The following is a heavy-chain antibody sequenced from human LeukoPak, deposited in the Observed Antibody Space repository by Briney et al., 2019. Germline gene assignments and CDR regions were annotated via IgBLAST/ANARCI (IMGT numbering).Heavy chain of an antibody. J-gene: IGHJ5*02. Sequence: PSETLSLTCTVSGGSISSYYWSWIRQPPGKGLEWVGHIYYSGRTNYNPPLKSRVTISVDTTKHQTPLISRSVPAEATPLHYCSSTNYNPTLKKRVNISEDPSNNQFSLKLSSVTAADTAVYYCARAPWKQLSTGYNWFDPWGQGTLVTVSS. CDR2: IYYSGRT. V-gene: IGHV4-59*01. CDR3: SSTNYNPTLKKRVNISEDPSNNQFSLKLSSVTAADTAVYYCARAPWKQLSTGYNWFDP. D-gene: IGHD3-10*01. CDR1: GGSISSYY.